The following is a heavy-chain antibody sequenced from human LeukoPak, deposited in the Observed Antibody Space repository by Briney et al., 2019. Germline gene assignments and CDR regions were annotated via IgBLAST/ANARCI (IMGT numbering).Heavy chain of an antibody. V-gene: IGHV7-4-1*02. CDR1: GYTFTSYG. CDR3: ARVDFWSGYYVYYYYYYMDV. J-gene: IGHJ6*03. CDR2: INTNTGNP. Sequence: ASVKVSCKASGYTFTSYGISWVRQAPGQGLEWMGWINTNTGNPTYAQGFTGRFVFSLDTSVSTAYLQISSLKAEDTAVYYCARVDFWSGYYVYYYYYYMDVWGKGTTVTVSS. D-gene: IGHD3-3*01.